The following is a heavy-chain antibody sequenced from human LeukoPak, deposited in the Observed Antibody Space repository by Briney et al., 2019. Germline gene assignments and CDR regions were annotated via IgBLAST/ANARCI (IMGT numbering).Heavy chain of an antibody. CDR3: ATNAVAGSY. V-gene: IGHV3-7*01. J-gene: IGHJ4*02. CDR1: GFTFSTSW. D-gene: IGHD6-19*01. Sequence: PGGSLRLSCAASGFTFSTSWINWFRQAPGRGLEWVAKINQDGSEKYYVDSVKGRFTISRDNAKKSLYLQINRLRVEDTAVYYCATNAVAGSYWGQGALVTVSS. CDR2: INQDGSEK.